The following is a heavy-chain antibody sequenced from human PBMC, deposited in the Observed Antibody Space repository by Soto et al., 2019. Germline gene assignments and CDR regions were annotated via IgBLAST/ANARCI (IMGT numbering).Heavy chain of an antibody. D-gene: IGHD5-18*01. CDR2: ISSDGTTK. J-gene: IGHJ4*02. Sequence: QVQLVESGGGVVHPGRSLRLSCVASGIDLENYGIHWVRQAPGEGLEWVAVISSDGTTKSYIDSVRGRFTISRDNSRSKVVLEMNRLRREETGMYYCVKDGGGVRYNYNIRGDSWGQGTQVTVSS. CDR3: VKDGGGVRYNYNIRGDS. V-gene: IGHV3-30*18. CDR1: GIDLENYG.